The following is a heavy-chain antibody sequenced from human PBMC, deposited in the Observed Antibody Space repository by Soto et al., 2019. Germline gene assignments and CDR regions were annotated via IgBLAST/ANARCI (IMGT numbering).Heavy chain of an antibody. CDR2: IIPIFATA. V-gene: IGHV1-69*01. CDR1: GGTFSSYA. CDR3: ARSQGGSSSLDIYYYYYYGMDV. D-gene: IGHD2-15*01. J-gene: IGHJ6*02. Sequence: QVQLVQSGAEVKKPGSSVKVSCKAPGGTFSSYAISWVRQAPGQGLEWMGGIIPIFATAKYAQKFQGRVTITADESTSTGYMELSSLRSEDTAVYYCARSQGGSSSLDIYYYYYYGMDVWGQWTKVTVSS.